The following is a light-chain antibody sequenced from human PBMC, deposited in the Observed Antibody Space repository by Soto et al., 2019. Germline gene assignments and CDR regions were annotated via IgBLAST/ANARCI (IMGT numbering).Light chain of an antibody. J-gene: IGKJ1*01. Sequence: DIVMTHSPDSMAGSLGERATIDCMSSQPFLNISNNQTYLDWSRQRQGKPPTXXINWASTRQSGVPARCLCSGAGPACTRTITDLQAEDVKVDGCPQFYTIPWTFGQGTKVDIK. CDR1: QPFLNISNNQTY. CDR2: WAS. V-gene: IGKV4-1*01. CDR3: PQFYTIPWT.